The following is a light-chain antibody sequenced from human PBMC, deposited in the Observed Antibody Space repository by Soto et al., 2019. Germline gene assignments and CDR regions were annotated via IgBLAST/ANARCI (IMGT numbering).Light chain of an antibody. CDR2: GAS. Sequence: EIVLTQSPGTLSLSPGERATLSCRASQSVSRSLLAWHQQKPGQAPRLLIYGASTRATGIADRFSGSGSGTDFTLTISRLEPEDFAVYYCQQYGNPPPYSFGQGTKVDIK. V-gene: IGKV3-20*01. J-gene: IGKJ2*03. CDR1: QSVSRSL. CDR3: QQYGNPPPYS.